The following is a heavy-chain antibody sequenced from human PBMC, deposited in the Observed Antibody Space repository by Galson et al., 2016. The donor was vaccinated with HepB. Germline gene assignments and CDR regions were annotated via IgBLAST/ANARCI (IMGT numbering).Heavy chain of an antibody. J-gene: IGHJ4*02. CDR2: ISYTGST. D-gene: IGHD2-21*01. V-gene: IGHV4-59*01. Sequence: SETLSLTCTVSGGSISSDFWSWIRQPPGKRLEWVGYISYTGSTNYNPSLKSRVTISIDTSKNQFSLKVNSVTAADTAVYYCVRTKVRFQYFDYWGQGNLVTVSS. CDR3: VRTKVRFQYFDY. CDR1: GGSISSDF.